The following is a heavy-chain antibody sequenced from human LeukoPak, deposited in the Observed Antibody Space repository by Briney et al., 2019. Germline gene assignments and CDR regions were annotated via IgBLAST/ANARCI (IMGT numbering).Heavy chain of an antibody. D-gene: IGHD3-22*01. J-gene: IGHJ4*02. V-gene: IGHV3-23*01. CDR1: GFTFSSYV. Sequence: GGSLRLSCAASGFTFSSYVMSWVRQAPGKGLEWVSSVGDTGGNTYYADSVRGRFTISRDNSKNTLYLQMDSLRAEDTAVYYCANYDSNYWGQGTLVTVSS. CDR2: VGDTGGNT. CDR3: ANYDSNY.